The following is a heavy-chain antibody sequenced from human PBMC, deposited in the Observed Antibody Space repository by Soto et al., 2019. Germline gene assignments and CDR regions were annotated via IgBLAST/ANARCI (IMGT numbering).Heavy chain of an antibody. Sequence: PSETLSLTCAVFDGSFIGYYWSWVRQPPGKGLEWIGEINHSGNTNYNPSLNPSLKSRVTISVDASKNQFSLNLRSVTATDTAVYYCASDAKSYYYDITKYYFDSWGQGTPVTVSS. J-gene: IGHJ4*02. CDR2: INHSGNT. D-gene: IGHD3-9*01. CDR3: ASDAKSYYYDITKYYFDS. CDR1: DGSFIGYY. V-gene: IGHV4-34*01.